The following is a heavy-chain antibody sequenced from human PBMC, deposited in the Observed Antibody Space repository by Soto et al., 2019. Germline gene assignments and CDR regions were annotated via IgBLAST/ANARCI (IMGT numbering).Heavy chain of an antibody. D-gene: IGHD6-13*01. CDR2: IWYDGSNK. CDR3: ARKYSSSWADAFDI. V-gene: IGHV3-33*01. J-gene: IGHJ3*02. Sequence: QVPLVESGGGVVQPGRSLRLSCAASGFTFSSYGMHWVRQAPGKGLEWVAVIWYDGSNKYYADSVKGRFTISRDNSKNTLYLQMNSLRAEDTAVYYCARKYSSSWADAFDIWGQGTMVTVSS. CDR1: GFTFSSYG.